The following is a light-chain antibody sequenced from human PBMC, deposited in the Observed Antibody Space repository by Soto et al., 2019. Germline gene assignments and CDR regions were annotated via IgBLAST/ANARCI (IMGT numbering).Light chain of an antibody. CDR3: MQALQTPFT. V-gene: IGKV2-28*01. J-gene: IGKJ4*01. Sequence: DIVMTQSPLSLPVTPGEPASISCRSSRSLLQTNGNIYLDWYLQKPGQSPQLLISLATNRASGVPDRFSGSGSGTDCTLQISRVEAEDVGVYYCMQALQTPFTFGGGTKGQIK. CDR1: RSLLQTNGNIY. CDR2: LAT.